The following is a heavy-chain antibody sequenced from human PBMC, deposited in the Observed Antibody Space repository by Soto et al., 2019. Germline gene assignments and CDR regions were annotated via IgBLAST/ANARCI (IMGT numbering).Heavy chain of an antibody. J-gene: IGHJ4*02. CDR3: ARDWRQMSRGGFFDY. CDR2: IVPLSGTP. Sequence: QVRLVQSGAEVKKPGSSVKLSCKVSGGNSNSYSIAWVRQAPGQGLQWLGTIVPLSGTPNHAHKFQGRVSITADTSTNTAYLELSSLRYEDTAIYYCARDWRQMSRGGFFDYWGQGSLVTISS. CDR1: GGNSNSYS. D-gene: IGHD3-3*01. V-gene: IGHV1-69*06.